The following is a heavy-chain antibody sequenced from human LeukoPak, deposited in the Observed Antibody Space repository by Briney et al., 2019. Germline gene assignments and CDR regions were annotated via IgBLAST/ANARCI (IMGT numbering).Heavy chain of an antibody. V-gene: IGHV3-23*01. CDR1: GLSFTTFA. D-gene: IGHD1-14*01. CDR2: MKGTGET. J-gene: IGHJ4*02. CDR3: ARASWVSTTDAVR. Sequence: PGGSLRLSCAASGLSFTTFAMSWVRQGPARGLEWVSSMKGTGETFYADSVKGRFTLCRDSSRNTVHLQLNNLRVEDTAIYYCARASWVSTTDAVRWGQGTLVTVSS.